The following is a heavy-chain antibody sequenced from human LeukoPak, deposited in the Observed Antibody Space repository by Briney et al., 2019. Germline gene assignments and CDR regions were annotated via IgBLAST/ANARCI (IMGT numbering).Heavy chain of an antibody. CDR2: ISYDGSNK. V-gene: IGHV3-30*18. Sequence: PGGSLRLSCAASGFTFSSYGMHWVRQAPGKGLEWVAVISYDGSNKYYADSVKGRFTISRDNSKNTLYLQTNSLRAEDTAVYYCAKAYTGGTAMVDYWGQGTLVTVSS. CDR1: GFTFSSYG. D-gene: IGHD5-18*01. CDR3: AKAYTGGTAMVDY. J-gene: IGHJ4*02.